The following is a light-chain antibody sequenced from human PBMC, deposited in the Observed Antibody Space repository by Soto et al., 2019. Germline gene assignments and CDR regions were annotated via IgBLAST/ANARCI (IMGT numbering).Light chain of an antibody. CDR2: GAS. V-gene: IGKV3-20*01. J-gene: IGKJ1*01. Sequence: EIVLTQSPGSLSLSPGERATLSCRASQSVSSTFFAWYQQRPGQAPRLLMYGASSRATGIPERFSGSVSGTDFTLTISRLEPEDFGVYYCQQFESSVKFGQGTKVEIK. CDR3: QQFESSVK. CDR1: QSVSSTF.